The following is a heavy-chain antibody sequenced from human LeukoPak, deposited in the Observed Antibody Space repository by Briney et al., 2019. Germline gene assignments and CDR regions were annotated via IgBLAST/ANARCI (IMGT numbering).Heavy chain of an antibody. CDR1: GFTVITND. J-gene: IGHJ4*02. CDR2: LYSDGNT. Sequence: GGSLRLSCAASGFTVITNDMTWVRQAPGKGLEWVSVLYSDGNTKYADSVQGRFTISRDNSKSTLYLEMNSLSPDDTAVYYCAKRGQSQTDYWGQGTLVTVSS. V-gene: IGHV3-53*01. CDR3: AKRGQSQTDY.